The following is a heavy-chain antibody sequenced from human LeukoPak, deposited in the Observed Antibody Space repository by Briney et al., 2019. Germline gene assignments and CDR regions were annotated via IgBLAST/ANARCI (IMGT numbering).Heavy chain of an antibody. Sequence: PSXTLSLTCTVSGGSISSYYRSWIRQPPGKGLEWIGRTYTSGSTNYNPSLKSRVTISVDTSKNQFSLKLSSVTAADTAVYYCATIVVPAANDYFYMDVWGKGTTVTVSS. CDR1: GGSISSYY. J-gene: IGHJ6*03. CDR2: TYTSGST. CDR3: ATIVVPAANDYFYMDV. D-gene: IGHD2-2*01. V-gene: IGHV4-4*08.